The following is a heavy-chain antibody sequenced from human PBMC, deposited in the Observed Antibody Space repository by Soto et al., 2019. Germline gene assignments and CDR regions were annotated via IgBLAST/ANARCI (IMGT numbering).Heavy chain of an antibody. J-gene: IGHJ6*02. CDR1: GYSFTSYW. CDR2: IYPGDSDT. CDR3: ARRCVVVPAADYYYGMDV. D-gene: IGHD2-2*01. Sequence: PGESLKISCKGSGYSFTSYWIGWVRQMPGKGLEWMGIIYPGDSDTRYSPSFQGQVTISADKSISTAYLQWSSLKASDTAMYYCARRCVVVPAADYYYGMDVWGQGTTVTVSS. V-gene: IGHV5-51*01.